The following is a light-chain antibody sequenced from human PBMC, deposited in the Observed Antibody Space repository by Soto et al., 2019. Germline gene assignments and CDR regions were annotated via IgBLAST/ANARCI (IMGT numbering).Light chain of an antibody. CDR1: QTISSNY. J-gene: IGKJ1*01. CDR2: GTS. CDR3: QQYVSWT. V-gene: IGKV3-20*01. Sequence: EIVLTQSPGTLSVSPGERATLSCRASQTISSNYLAWYQPKPGQAPSLLIYGTSSRATGIPDRFSGSGSGTDFTLTISRLEPEDSAIYYCQQYVSWTFGQGNKVEIK.